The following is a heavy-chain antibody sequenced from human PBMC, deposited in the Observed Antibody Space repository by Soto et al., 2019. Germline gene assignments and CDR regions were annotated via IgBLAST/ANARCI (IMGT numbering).Heavy chain of an antibody. V-gene: IGHV4-34*01. CDR3: ARVRRNDASDYYGMDV. CDR1: DGSFSVYY. CDR2: INHSGST. J-gene: IGHJ6*02. Sequence: PSETLSLTCAIYDGSFSVYYWIWIRQSPGEGLEWIGEINHSGSTNYNPSLKSRVTMSVDASKDQFSLKLSSVTAADTAVYYCARVRRNDASDYYGMDVWGQGTTVTVSS. D-gene: IGHD1-1*01.